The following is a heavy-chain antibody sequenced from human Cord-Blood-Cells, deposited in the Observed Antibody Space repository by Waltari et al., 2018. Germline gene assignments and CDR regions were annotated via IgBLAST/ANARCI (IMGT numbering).Heavy chain of an antibody. Sequence: EVQLVESGGGLIQPGGSLRLSCAASGFTVSSNYISWVRQAPGKGLEWVSVIYSGGSTYYADSVKGRFTISRDNSKNTLYLQMNSLRAEDTAVYYCARDTGYGSGSYDYWGQGTLVTVSS. CDR3: ARDTGYGSGSYDY. J-gene: IGHJ4*02. D-gene: IGHD3-10*01. CDR2: IYSGGST. V-gene: IGHV3-53*01. CDR1: GFTVSSNY.